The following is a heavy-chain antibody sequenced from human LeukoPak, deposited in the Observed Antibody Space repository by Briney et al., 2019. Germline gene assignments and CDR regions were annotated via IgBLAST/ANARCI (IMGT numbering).Heavy chain of an antibody. J-gene: IGHJ6*04. V-gene: IGHV3-11*01. Sequence: GGSLRLSCVASGFTFSDYYMSWIRQAPGKGLEWVSYISSSGSTIYYADSVKGRFTISRDNAKNSLYLQMNSLRAEDTAVYYCARATRGVVPPEDVWGKGTTVTVSS. CDR3: ARATRGVVPPEDV. CDR2: ISSSGSTI. CDR1: GFTFSDYY. D-gene: IGHD2-2*01.